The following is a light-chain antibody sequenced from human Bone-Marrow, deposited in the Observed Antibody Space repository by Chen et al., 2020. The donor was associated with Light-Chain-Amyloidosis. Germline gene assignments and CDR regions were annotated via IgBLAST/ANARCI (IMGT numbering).Light chain of an antibody. V-gene: IGLV3-21*02. CDR1: NIGSTG. CDR3: QVWDRSSDRPV. CDR2: DDS. Sequence: SYGLTQPSSVSVAPGPTATIACGGNNIGSTGVHWYQQTPGQAPLLVVYDDSDRPSGIPERLSGSNSGNTATLTISRVEAGDEADYYCQVWDRSSDRPVFGGGTKLTVL. J-gene: IGLJ3*02.